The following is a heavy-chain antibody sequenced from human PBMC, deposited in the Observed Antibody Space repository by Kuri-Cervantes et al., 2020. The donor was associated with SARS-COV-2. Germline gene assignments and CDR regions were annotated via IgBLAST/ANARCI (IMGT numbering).Heavy chain of an antibody. CDR2: IYTSGST. CDR3: ARDPGIAAAGFQFNWYFDL. V-gene: IGHV4-61*02. CDR1: GGSISSGSYY. J-gene: IGHJ2*01. D-gene: IGHD6-13*01. Sequence: SETLSLTCTVSGGSISSGSYYWSWIRQPAGKGLEWIGRIYTSGSTNYNPSLKSRVTISVDTSKNQFSLKLSSVTAADTAVYYCARDPGIAAAGFQFNWYFDLWGRGTLVTVSS.